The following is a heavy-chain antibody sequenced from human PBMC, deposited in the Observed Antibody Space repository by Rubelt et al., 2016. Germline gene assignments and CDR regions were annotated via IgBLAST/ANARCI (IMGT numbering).Heavy chain of an antibody. CDR3: AKDYRSSSTSRGIDY. CDR2: ISWNSGSI. V-gene: IGHV3-9*01. J-gene: IGHJ4*02. CDR1: GFTFDDYA. Sequence: EVQLVESGGGLVQPGRSLRLSCAASGFTFDDYAMHWVRQAPGKGLEWVSGISWNSGSIGYADSVKGRFTISRDNAKNSLYLQMNSLRAEDTALYYCAKDYRSSSTSRGIDYWGQGTLVTVSS. D-gene: IGHD2-2*01.